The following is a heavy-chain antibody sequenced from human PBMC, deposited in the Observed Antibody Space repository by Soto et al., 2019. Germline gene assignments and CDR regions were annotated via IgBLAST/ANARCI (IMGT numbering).Heavy chain of an antibody. CDR3: AGGGVRGVITRTRDYYGMDV. Sequence: GESLKISCKGSGYSFNTYWIGWVRQMPGKGLEWMGIIYPGDSDTRYSPSFQGQVTISADKSISTAYLQWSSLKASDTAMYYCAGGGVRGVITRTRDYYGMDVWGQGTTVTVSS. CDR2: IYPGDSDT. D-gene: IGHD3-10*01. J-gene: IGHJ6*02. V-gene: IGHV5-51*01. CDR1: GYSFNTYW.